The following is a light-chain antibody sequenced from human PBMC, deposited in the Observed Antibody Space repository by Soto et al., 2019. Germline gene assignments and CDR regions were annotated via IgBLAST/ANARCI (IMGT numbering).Light chain of an antibody. Sequence: EIVLTQSPGTLSLSPGERATLSCRASQSVSSSYLAWYQQKPGQAPRLLIYGASNRATGIPDRFSGSGSGTDFTLTISRLEPEDFAVYYCQQYGSSQTFGPGTKVDIK. CDR1: QSVSSSY. V-gene: IGKV3-20*01. J-gene: IGKJ3*01. CDR2: GAS. CDR3: QQYGSSQT.